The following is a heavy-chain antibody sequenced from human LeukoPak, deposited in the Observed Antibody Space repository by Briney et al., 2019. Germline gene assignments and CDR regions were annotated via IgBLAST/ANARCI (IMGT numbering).Heavy chain of an antibody. V-gene: IGHV1-2*02. D-gene: IGHD6-13*01. CDR3: ARDLKEGSSWYSSYYYMDV. J-gene: IGHJ6*03. CDR2: INPNSGGT. Sequence: GASVKVSCKASGYTFTGYYMHWVRQAPGQGLEWMGWINPNSGGTNYAQKFQGRVTMTRDTSISTAYMELSRLRSDDTAVYYCARDLKEGSSWYSSYYYMDVWGKGTTVTVSS. CDR1: GYTFTGYY.